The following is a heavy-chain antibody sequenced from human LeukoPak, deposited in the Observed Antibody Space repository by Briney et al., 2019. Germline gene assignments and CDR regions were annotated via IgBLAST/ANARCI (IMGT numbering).Heavy chain of an antibody. Sequence: GGSLRLSCAVSGXTFSSYWMDWVRQAPGKGLVWVSRIKSDGSSTSYADSVKGRFTISRDNAKNTLHLHMNGLRAEDTAVYYCARAAAGRIDYWGQGTLVTVSS. CDR3: ARAAAGRIDY. D-gene: IGHD6-13*01. CDR1: GXTFSSYW. CDR2: IKSDGSST. V-gene: IGHV3-74*01. J-gene: IGHJ4*02.